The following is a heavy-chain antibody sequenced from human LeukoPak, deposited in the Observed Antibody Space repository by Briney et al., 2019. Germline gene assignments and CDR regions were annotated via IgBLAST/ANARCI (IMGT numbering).Heavy chain of an antibody. V-gene: IGHV4-34*01. CDR3: ARVVVVPAAIGDV. Sequence: SETLSLTCAVYGGSFSGYYWSWIRQPPGKGLEWMGEINHSGSTNYNPSLKSRVTISVDTSKNQFSLKLSSVTAADTAVYYCARVVVVPAAIGDVWGKGTTVTVSS. CDR1: GGSFSGYY. J-gene: IGHJ6*04. CDR2: INHSGST. D-gene: IGHD2-2*02.